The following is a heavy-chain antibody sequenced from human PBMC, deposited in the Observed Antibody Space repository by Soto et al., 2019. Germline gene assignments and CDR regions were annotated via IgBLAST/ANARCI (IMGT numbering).Heavy chain of an antibody. J-gene: IGHJ4*02. D-gene: IGHD4-17*01. V-gene: IGHV3-23*01. CDR1: GFTFNSYA. Sequence: PGGSLRLSCAASGFTFNSYAMSWVRQAPGKGLERVSAISSRGGRTHYADSVKGRFTISRDNSKNTLYLQVNSLRAEDTAVYYCAKDHGPYGDGLDYWGQGTLVTVSS. CDR2: ISSRGGRT. CDR3: AKDHGPYGDGLDY.